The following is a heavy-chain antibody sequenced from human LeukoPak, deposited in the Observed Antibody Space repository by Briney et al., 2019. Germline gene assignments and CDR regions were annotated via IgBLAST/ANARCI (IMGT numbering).Heavy chain of an antibody. V-gene: IGHV3-23*01. CDR2: ISGSGDNT. CDR3: AKEYSTSYKLRGFDY. J-gene: IGHJ4*02. D-gene: IGHD6-6*01. Sequence: GGSLRLSCAASGFTFSSYAMSWVRQVPGKGLEWVSVISGSGDNTYYADSVKGRFTISRDNSKNMLYLQMNSLRAEDTAVYYCAKEYSTSYKLRGFDYWGQGTLVTVSS. CDR1: GFTFSSYA.